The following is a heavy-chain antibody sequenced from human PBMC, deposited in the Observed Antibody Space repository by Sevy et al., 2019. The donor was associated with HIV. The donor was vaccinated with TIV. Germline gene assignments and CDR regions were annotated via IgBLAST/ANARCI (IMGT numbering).Heavy chain of an antibody. Sequence: GGSLRLSCAASGFTFSSYGMHWVRQAPGKGLEWVAVIWYDGSNKYYSDSVKGRFTISRDNSKNTLYLQMNSLRAEDTAVYYCARDRKYSSSWLWGDYYYYYMDVWGNGTTVTVSS. J-gene: IGHJ6*03. D-gene: IGHD6-13*01. CDR2: IWYDGSNK. CDR3: ARDRKYSSSWLWGDYYYYYMDV. CDR1: GFTFSSYG. V-gene: IGHV3-33*01.